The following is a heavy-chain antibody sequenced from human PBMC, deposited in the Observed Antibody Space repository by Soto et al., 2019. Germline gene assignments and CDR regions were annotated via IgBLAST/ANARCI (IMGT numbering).Heavy chain of an antibody. CDR2: IKEDGSEK. J-gene: IGHJ6*02. V-gene: IGHV3-7*03. CDR1: GFTVTNSR. CDR3: ARYFAMDV. Sequence: GGSLRLSCVASGFTVTNSRMTWVRQAPGKGLEWVASIKEDGSEKSYVDSVKGRFTISRDSAKNSLYLQMNGLRAEDTATYYCARYFAMDVWGQGTTVTVSS.